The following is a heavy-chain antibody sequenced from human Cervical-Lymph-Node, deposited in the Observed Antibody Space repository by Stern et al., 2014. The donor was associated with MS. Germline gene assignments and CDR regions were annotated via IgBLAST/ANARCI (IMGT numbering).Heavy chain of an antibody. V-gene: IGHV4-31*03. Sequence: VQLEESGPGLVKASQTLSLTCTVSGASISSGGYYWTWIRQHPGEGLEWIGYIYYSGSTYYNPSLKSRVSISVDTSKNQFSLRLSSVTAADTAVYYCAIDPSLTGTTTPPYWGQGTLVTVSS. D-gene: IGHD1-7*01. CDR3: AIDPSLTGTTTPPY. CDR1: GASISSGGYY. J-gene: IGHJ4*02. CDR2: IYYSGST.